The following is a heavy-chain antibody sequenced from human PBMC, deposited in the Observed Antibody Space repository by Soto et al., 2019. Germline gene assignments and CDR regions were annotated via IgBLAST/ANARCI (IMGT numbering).Heavy chain of an antibody. CDR3: AREFCGGDCFDN. D-gene: IGHD2-21*01. CDR2: INPSGGGT. Sequence: QVQLVQSGAELKKPGASVKVSCKASGYTFTSYHMHWVRQAPGQGLEWMGKINPSGGGTGYAQKFQGRVIMTRDTPTNTAYTELSSLASEDRAVYYCAREFCGGDCFDNWGQGTLVTVSS. V-gene: IGHV1-46*01. J-gene: IGHJ4*02. CDR1: GYTFTSYH.